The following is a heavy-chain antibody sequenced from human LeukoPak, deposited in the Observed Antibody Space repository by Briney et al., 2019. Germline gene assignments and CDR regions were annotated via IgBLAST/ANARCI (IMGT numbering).Heavy chain of an antibody. CDR2: ISSSSSTI. CDR1: GFTFSSYS. V-gene: IGHV3-48*04. CDR3: ARQQWGAIDY. D-gene: IGHD6-19*01. J-gene: IGHJ4*02. Sequence: GGSLRLSCAASGFTFSSYSMNWVRQAPGKGLEWVSYISSSSSTIYYADSVKGRFTISRDNAKNSLYLQMNSLRAEDTAVYYCARQQWGAIDYWGQGTLVTVSS.